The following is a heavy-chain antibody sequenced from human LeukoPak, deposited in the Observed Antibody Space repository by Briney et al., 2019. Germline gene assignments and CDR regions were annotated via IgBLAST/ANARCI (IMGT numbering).Heavy chain of an antibody. CDR1: GFTFSSYW. CDR3: ASLTTVTAFDY. D-gene: IGHD4-17*01. J-gene: IGHJ4*02. Sequence: GGSLRLSCAASGFTFSSYWMHWVRQAPGKGLVWVSRINSDGSSTSYADSVKGRFTISRDNAKNTLYLQMNSLRAEDTAVYYCASLTTVTAFDYWGQGTLVTVSS. CDR2: INSDGSST. V-gene: IGHV3-74*01.